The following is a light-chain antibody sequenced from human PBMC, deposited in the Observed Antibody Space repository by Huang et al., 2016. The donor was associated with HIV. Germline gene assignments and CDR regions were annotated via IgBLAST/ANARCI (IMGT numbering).Light chain of an antibody. V-gene: IGKV1-39*01. Sequence: DIQMTQSPFSLSASVGDRVTITCRASQSISSYLNWYQQKPGKAPKILIYAASTLQSGIPSRFSGSGAGTDFTLTITSLQHEDFATYYCQQTYIIPITFGQGTKLEIK. CDR3: QQTYIIPIT. J-gene: IGKJ2*01. CDR2: AAS. CDR1: QSISSY.